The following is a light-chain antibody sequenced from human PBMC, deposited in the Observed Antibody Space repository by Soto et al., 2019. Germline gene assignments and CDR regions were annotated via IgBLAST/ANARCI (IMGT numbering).Light chain of an antibody. J-gene: IGKJ5*01. CDR1: QSISSW. CDR3: QQSYSTPIT. V-gene: IGKV1-5*01. CDR2: HAS. Sequence: DIQMTQSPSTLSASVGDRVTITCRASQSISSWLAWYQQKPGKAPNLLIYHASSLESGVPSRFSGSGSGTEFTLTISSLQPDDFATYYCQQSYSTPITFGQGTRLEIK.